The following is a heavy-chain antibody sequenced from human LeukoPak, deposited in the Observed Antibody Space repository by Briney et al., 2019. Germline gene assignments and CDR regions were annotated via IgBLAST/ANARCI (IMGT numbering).Heavy chain of an antibody. CDR2: INPSGGST. CDR1: GYTFTSYY. Sequence: GASVKVSCKASGYTFTSYYMHWVRQAPGQGLEWMGIINPSGGSTSYAQKFQGRVTMTRDTSTSTVYMELSSLRSEDTAVYYCARELGMLMVYAIRSAPLDYWGQGTLVTVSS. V-gene: IGHV1-46*01. D-gene: IGHD2-8*01. CDR3: ARELGMLMVYAIRSAPLDY. J-gene: IGHJ4*02.